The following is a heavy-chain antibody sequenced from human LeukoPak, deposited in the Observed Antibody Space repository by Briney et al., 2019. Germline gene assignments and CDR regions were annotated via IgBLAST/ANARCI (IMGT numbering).Heavy chain of an antibody. CDR2: IYYSGST. J-gene: IGHJ4*02. CDR3: ARRSGSYAFDY. CDR1: GGSISSYY. Sequence: SETLSFTCTVSGGSISSYYWRWIRQPPGKGLEWIGYIYYSGSTHYNPSLKSRVTISVDTSKNQFSLKLSSVTAAGTAVYYCARRSGSYAFDYWGQGTLVTVSS. D-gene: IGHD1-26*01. V-gene: IGHV4-59*08.